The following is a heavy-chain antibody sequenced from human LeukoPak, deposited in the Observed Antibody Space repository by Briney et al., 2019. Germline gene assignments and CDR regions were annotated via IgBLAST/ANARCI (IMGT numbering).Heavy chain of an antibody. J-gene: IGHJ5*02. Sequence: GGSLQISCKGSGYNFTSYWIGGVRPLPGKGLEGMGIIYPGDSDTRYSPSFQGQVTISADKSISTAYLQWSSLKASDTAMYYCARRRGGTTGTHNNWFDPWGQGTLVTVSS. V-gene: IGHV5-51*01. CDR2: IYPGDSDT. D-gene: IGHD1-1*01. CDR1: GYNFTSYW. CDR3: ARRRGGTTGTHNNWFDP.